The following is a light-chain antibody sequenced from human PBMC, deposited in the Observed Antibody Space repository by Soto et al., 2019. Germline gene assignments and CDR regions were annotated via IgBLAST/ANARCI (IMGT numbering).Light chain of an antibody. J-gene: IGKJ1*01. CDR1: QSISSW. Sequence: DIQMTQSPSTLSASVGDRVTITCRASQSISSWLAWYQQKPGKAPKLLIHKASSLESGVPSRFSGSGSGTEFPLTISSLQPDDFATYYCQQYNSYPWTFGQGTKVEIK. CDR3: QQYNSYPWT. V-gene: IGKV1-5*03. CDR2: KAS.